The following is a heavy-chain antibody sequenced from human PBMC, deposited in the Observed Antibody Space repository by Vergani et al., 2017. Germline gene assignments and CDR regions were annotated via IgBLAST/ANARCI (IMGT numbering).Heavy chain of an antibody. CDR2: IYYSGST. Sequence: QVQLQESGPGLVKPSETLSLTCTVSGGSISSYYWSWIRQPPGKGLEWIGYIYYSGSTNYNPSLKSRVTISVDTSKNQFSLKLSSVTAADTAVYYCARHTDYDFWSGYFSGYFDLWGRGTLVTVSS. D-gene: IGHD3-3*01. CDR1: GGSISSYY. CDR3: ARHTDYDFWSGYFSGYFDL. V-gene: IGHV4-59*08. J-gene: IGHJ2*01.